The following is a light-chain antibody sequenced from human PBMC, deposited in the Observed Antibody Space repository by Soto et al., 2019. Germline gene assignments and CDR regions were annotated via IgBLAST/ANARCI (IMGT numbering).Light chain of an antibody. Sequence: QSVLTQPPSTSGTPGQRVTISCSGSSSNIGTNHVYWYHQLPGTTPKLLIYRNNQRPSGVPDRFSGSKSGTSASLAISGRRSEDEADYYCAAWDGNVSALVFGGGTTLTVL. J-gene: IGLJ3*02. V-gene: IGLV1-47*01. CDR1: SSNIGTNH. CDR3: AAWDGNVSALV. CDR2: RNN.